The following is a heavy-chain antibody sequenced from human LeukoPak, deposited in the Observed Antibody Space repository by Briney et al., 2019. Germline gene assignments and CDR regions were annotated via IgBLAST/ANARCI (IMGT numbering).Heavy chain of an antibody. CDR2: IIPILGIA. CDR1: GGTFSSYA. D-gene: IGHD2-2*01. Sequence: SVKVSCKASGGTFSSYAISWVRQAPGQGLEWMGRIIPILGIANYAQKFQGRVTITADKSTSTAYMELSSLRSEDTAVYYCARNNIVVVPAAISSSYWFDPWGQGTLVTVSS. J-gene: IGHJ5*02. CDR3: ARNNIVVVPAAISSSYWFDP. V-gene: IGHV1-69*04.